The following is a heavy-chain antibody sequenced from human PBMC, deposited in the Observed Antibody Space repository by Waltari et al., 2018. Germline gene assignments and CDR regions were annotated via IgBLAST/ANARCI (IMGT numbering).Heavy chain of an antibody. Sequence: QVQLVQSGAEVKKPGASVKVSCKASGYTFTSYAINWVRQATGQGLAWMGWTNPNSGNTGYAQKFQGRVTITRNTSTSTAYMALSSLRAEDTAVYYCARGQEVAFDIWGQGTMVPASS. CDR1: GYTFTSYA. J-gene: IGHJ3*02. CDR2: TNPNSGNT. V-gene: IGHV1-8*03. CDR3: ARGQEVAFDI.